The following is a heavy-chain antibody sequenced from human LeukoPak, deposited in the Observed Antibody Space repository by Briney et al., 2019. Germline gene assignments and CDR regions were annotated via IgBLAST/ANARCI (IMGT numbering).Heavy chain of an antibody. D-gene: IGHD4-23*01. CDR3: AKRNGGNSGAFDY. CDR2: ISGSGGST. CDR1: GFTFSSYA. V-gene: IGHV3-23*01. Sequence: GGSLRLSRAASGFTFSSYAMSWVRQAPGKGLEWVSAISGSGGSTYYADSVKGRFTISRDNSKNTLYLQMNSLRAEDTAVYYCAKRNGGNSGAFDYWGQGTLVTVSS. J-gene: IGHJ4*02.